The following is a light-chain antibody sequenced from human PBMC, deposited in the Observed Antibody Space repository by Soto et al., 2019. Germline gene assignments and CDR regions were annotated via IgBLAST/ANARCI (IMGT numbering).Light chain of an antibody. J-gene: IGKJ2*01. V-gene: IGKV1-33*01. CDR3: QQYDNHRSRLVT. CDR2: DAS. CDR1: QDISNY. Sequence: DIQMPQSPSSLSASVGDRVTITCQASQDISNYLNWYQQKPGKAPKLLIYDASNLETGVQSRFSGSGSGSDFTSTISSLAPEDIATEECQQYDNHRSRLVTFGQGTKLEIK.